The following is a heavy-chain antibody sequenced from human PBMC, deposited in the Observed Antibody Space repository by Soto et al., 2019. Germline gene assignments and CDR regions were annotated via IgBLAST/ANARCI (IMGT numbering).Heavy chain of an antibody. Sequence: SETRSRALAVYGGPFSGYCWSWIRQPPGKGLEWIGEINHSGSTNYNPSLKRRVTISVDTSKNQFSLKLSSVTAADTAVYYWARESGYSGYDGYYFDYWGQGTLVTVSS. CDR2: INHSGST. CDR3: ARESGYSGYDGYYFDY. J-gene: IGHJ4*02. D-gene: IGHD5-12*01. CDR1: GGPFSGYC. V-gene: IGHV4-34*01.